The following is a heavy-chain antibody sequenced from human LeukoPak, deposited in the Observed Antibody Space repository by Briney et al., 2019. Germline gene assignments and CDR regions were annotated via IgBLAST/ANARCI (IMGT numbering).Heavy chain of an antibody. D-gene: IGHD2-21*02. CDR3: ARAWGRDYFFDY. CDR1: GFNVSSNY. J-gene: IGHJ4*02. CDR2: VYSGGST. V-gene: IGHV3-53*01. Sequence: PGGSLRLSCAASGFNVSSNYMSWVRQAPGKGLEWVSVVYSGGSTYYVDSVEGRFTIPRDNFKNTLYLQMNSLRAEDTAVYYCARAWGRDYFFDYWGQGTLVTVSS.